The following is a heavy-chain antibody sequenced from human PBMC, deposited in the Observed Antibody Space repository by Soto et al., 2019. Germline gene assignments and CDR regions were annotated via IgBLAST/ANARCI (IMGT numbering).Heavy chain of an antibody. CDR1: GGSINSYF. Sequence: PSETLSLTCTVSGGSINSYFWSWIRQPPGKGLEWIGYIYYSGSTKYNPSLKSRITISVDTSKNQFSLKLSSVTAADTAVYYCARVGSNSFNWFDPWGQGTLVTVSS. CDR3: ARVGSNSFNWFDP. D-gene: IGHD6-13*01. CDR2: IYYSGST. J-gene: IGHJ5*02. V-gene: IGHV4-59*01.